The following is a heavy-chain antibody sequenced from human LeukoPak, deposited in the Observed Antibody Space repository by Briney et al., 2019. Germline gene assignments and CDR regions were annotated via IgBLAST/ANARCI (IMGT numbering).Heavy chain of an antibody. Sequence: GGSLRLSCAASGFTFSNTWMNWVRQAPGKGLEWVGRTQSKTDGGTTEYAAPVKGRFTISRDDSKTTLYLQMNSLKTEDTAVYYCATLTVRGVINIWGQGTLVTVSS. CDR1: GFTFSNTW. D-gene: IGHD3-10*01. J-gene: IGHJ4*02. CDR2: TQSKTDGGTT. CDR3: ATLTVRGVINI. V-gene: IGHV3-15*01.